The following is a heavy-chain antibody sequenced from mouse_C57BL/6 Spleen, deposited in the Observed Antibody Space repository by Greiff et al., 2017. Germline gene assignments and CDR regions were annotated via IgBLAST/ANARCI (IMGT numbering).Heavy chain of an antibody. J-gene: IGHJ4*01. CDR1: GFTFSSYA. CDR2: ISDGGSYT. V-gene: IGHV5-4*01. D-gene: IGHD2-4*01. Sequence: EVKVVESGGGLVKPGGSLKLSCAASGFTFSSYAMSWVRQTPEKRLEWVATISDGGSYTYYPDNVKGRFTISRDNAKNNLYLQMSHLKSEDTAMYYCARDGALYYEYDGGYYYAMDYWGQGTSVTVSS. CDR3: ARDGALYYEYDGGYYYAMDY.